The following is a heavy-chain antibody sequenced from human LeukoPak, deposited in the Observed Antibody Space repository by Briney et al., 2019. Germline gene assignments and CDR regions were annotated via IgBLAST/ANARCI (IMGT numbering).Heavy chain of an antibody. V-gene: IGHV3-66*01. J-gene: IGHJ4*02. Sequence: GGSLRLSCAATGLTASSNFMSWVRQAPGKGLEWVSVIYGGGSTYYADSVKGRFAISKDNSKNTVYLQMNSLRVEDTAVYYCARGMAGYGGYDYWGQGTLVTVSS. CDR2: IYGGGST. D-gene: IGHD5-12*01. CDR1: GLTASSNF. CDR3: ARGMAGYGGYDY.